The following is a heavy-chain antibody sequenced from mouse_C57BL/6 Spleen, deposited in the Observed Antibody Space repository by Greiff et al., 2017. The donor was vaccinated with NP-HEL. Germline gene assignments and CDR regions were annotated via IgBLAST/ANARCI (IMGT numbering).Heavy chain of an antibody. CDR3: ARGITTVVVPFDY. D-gene: IGHD1-1*01. V-gene: IGHV1-50*01. J-gene: IGHJ2*01. CDR2: IDPSDSYT. Sequence: QVQLQQPGAELVKPGASVKLSCKASGYTFTSYWMQWVKQRPGQGLEWIGEIDPSDSYTNYNQKFKGKATLTVDTSSSTAYMQLSSLTSEDSAVYYCARGITTVVVPFDYWGQGTTLTVSS. CDR1: GYTFTSYW.